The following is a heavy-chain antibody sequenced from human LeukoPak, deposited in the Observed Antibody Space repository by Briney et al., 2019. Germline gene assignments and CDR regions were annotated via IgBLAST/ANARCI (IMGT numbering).Heavy chain of an antibody. J-gene: IGHJ4*02. CDR1: GFTFSDYY. V-gene: IGHV3-11*04. CDR3: ASPLERPDGPFDY. CDR2: ISSSGSTI. D-gene: IGHD5-24*01. Sequence: GGSLRLSCAASGFTFSDYYMSWIRQAPGKGLEWVSYISSSGSTIYYADSVKGRFTISRDNAKNSLYLQMNSLRAEDTAVYYCASPLERPDGPFDYWGQGTLVTVSS.